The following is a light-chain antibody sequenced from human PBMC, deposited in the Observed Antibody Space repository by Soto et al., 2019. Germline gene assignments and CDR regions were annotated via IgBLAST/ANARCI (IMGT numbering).Light chain of an antibody. CDR2: YDD. CDR3: AAWDDSLNGRVV. CDR1: SSNIGNNA. J-gene: IGLJ2*01. V-gene: IGLV1-36*01. Sequence: QSVLTQPPSVSEAPRQRVTISCSGSSSNIGNNAVNWYQQLPGKAPKLLIYYDDLLPSGVSDRFSCSKSGTSASLAISGLQSEDEADYYCAAWDDSLNGRVVFGGGTKLTVL.